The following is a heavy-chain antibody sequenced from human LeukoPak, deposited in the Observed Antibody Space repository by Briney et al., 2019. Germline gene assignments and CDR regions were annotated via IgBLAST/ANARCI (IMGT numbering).Heavy chain of an antibody. CDR1: GYTFTSYG. CDR3: AQYYYDSGRGYNWFDP. CDR2: ISAYNGNT. J-gene: IGHJ5*02. D-gene: IGHD3-22*01. V-gene: IGHV1-18*01. Sequence: ASVKVSCKASGYTFTSYGISWVRQAPAQGLEWMGWISAYNGNTNYAQKLQGRVTMTTDTSTSTAYMELRSLRSDDTAVYYCAQYYYDSGRGYNWFDPWGQGTLVTVSS.